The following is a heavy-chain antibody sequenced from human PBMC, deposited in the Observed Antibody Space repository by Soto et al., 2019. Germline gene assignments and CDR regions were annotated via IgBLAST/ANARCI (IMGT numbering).Heavy chain of an antibody. V-gene: IGHV3-23*01. D-gene: IGHD1-26*01. CDR1: GFTFSSYA. Sequence: EVQLLESGGGLVQPGGSLRLSCATSGFTFSSYAMSWVRQAPGKGLEWVSAISGSGGSTYYADSVKGRFTISRDNSKNTLYLKMNSLRAEDTAVYYCANIPLYSGSYYGPGGGDYWGQGTLVTVSS. CDR3: ANIPLYSGSYYGPGGGDY. J-gene: IGHJ4*02. CDR2: ISGSGGST.